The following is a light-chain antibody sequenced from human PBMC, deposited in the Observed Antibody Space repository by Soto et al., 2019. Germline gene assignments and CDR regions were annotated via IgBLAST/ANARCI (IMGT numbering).Light chain of an antibody. V-gene: IGKV1-5*01. Sequence: DIQMTQSPSTLSASVGDTVTVTCRASQSVSGWLAWYQQKPGEAPKLLIYDASSLQSGVPSKFSGGGSGTEFTLTISSLQPDDFATYYCQQYYNYWTFGQGTKVDIK. CDR3: QQYYNYWT. J-gene: IGKJ1*01. CDR1: QSVSGW. CDR2: DAS.